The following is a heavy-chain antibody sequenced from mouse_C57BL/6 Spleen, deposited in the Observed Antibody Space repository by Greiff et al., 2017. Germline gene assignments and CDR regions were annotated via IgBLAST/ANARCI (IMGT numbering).Heavy chain of an antibody. CDR1: GYTFTSYW. Sequence: QVQLQQPGAELVKPGASVKLSCKASGYTFTSYWMHWVKQRPGQGLEWIGMIHPKSGSTNYNEKFKSKATLTVDKSSSTAYMQLSSLTSEDSAVYYCARWETAQAAWFAYWGQGTLVTVSA. CDR2: IHPKSGST. V-gene: IGHV1-64*01. D-gene: IGHD3-2*02. J-gene: IGHJ3*01. CDR3: ARWETAQAAWFAY.